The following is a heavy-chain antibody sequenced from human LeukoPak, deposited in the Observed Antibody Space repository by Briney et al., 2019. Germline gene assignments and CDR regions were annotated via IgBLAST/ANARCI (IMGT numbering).Heavy chain of an antibody. CDR3: ARTVLGYCSGGSCNYPYY. D-gene: IGHD2-15*01. J-gene: IGHJ4*02. V-gene: IGHV3-30-3*01. CDR2: ISYDGSNK. Sequence: GGSLRLSCAASGFTFSSYAMHWVRQAPGKGLEWVAVISYDGSNKYYADSVKGRFTISRDNSKNTLYLQMNGLRAEDTAVYYCARTVLGYCSGGSCNYPYYWGQGTLVTVSS. CDR1: GFTFSSYA.